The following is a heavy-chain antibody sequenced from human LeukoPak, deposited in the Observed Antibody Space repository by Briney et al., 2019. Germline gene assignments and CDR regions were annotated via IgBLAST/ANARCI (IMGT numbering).Heavy chain of an antibody. D-gene: IGHD3-22*01. CDR1: GGTFSSYA. J-gene: IGHJ4*02. CDR3: AREGPPYYDSRKYYFDY. Sequence: GASVKVSCKASGGTFSSYAISWVRQAPGQGLEWMGRIIPILGIANYAQKFQGRVTITADKSTSTAYMELSSLRSEDTAVYYRAREGPPYYDSRKYYFDYWGQGTLVTVSS. CDR2: IIPILGIA. V-gene: IGHV1-69*04.